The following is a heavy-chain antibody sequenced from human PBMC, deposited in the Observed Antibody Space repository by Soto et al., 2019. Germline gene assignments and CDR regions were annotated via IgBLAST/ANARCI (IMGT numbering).Heavy chain of an antibody. CDR1: GFTFSSYG. D-gene: IGHD3-22*01. CDR3: ANDQGSGYYYYFDY. Sequence: QVQLVESGGGVVQPGRSLRLSCAASGFTFSSYGMHWVRQAPGKGLEWVAVISYDGSNKYYADSVKGRFTISRDNSKNTLYLQMNSLRAEDTAVYYCANDQGSGYYYYFDYWGQGTLVTVSS. CDR2: ISYDGSNK. J-gene: IGHJ4*02. V-gene: IGHV3-30*18.